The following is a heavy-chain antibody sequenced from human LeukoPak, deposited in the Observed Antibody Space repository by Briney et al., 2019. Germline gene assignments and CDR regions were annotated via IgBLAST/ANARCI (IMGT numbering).Heavy chain of an antibody. D-gene: IGHD3-9*01. CDR2: IYPDDSDT. Sequence: GESLKISCEASGYNFPGYWIGWVRQLPGKGLEWMGLIYPDDSDTRYSPSFQGQVTISVDKSISTAYLLWSSLKASDTAMYYCARRGYYDILTGYYRGFDYWGQGTLVTVSS. J-gene: IGHJ4*02. CDR3: ARRGYYDILTGYYRGFDY. V-gene: IGHV5-51*01. CDR1: GYNFPGYW.